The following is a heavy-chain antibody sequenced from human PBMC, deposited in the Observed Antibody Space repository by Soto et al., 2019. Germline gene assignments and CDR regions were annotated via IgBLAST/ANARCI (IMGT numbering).Heavy chain of an antibody. Sequence: GESLKISCKGSGYSFASQWIGWVRQRPGKGLEWMGIIYPADSDTRYSPSFQGQVTISVDKSIRTVYLQWTSLKASDTAIYCCARVPRSTTSYYDYYSGMDVWGQGTTVTVSS. D-gene: IGHD3-10*01. CDR3: ARVPRSTTSYYDYYSGMDV. CDR1: GYSFASQW. J-gene: IGHJ6*02. CDR2: IYPADSDT. V-gene: IGHV5-51*01.